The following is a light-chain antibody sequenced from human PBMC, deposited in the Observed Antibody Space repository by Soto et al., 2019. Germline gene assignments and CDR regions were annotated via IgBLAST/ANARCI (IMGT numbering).Light chain of an antibody. Sequence: IAMTQSPATLSVSPGESATLSCRASQRIXSYLAWYEQKPGQAPRLLSXGQSSRATVIPDRFSGSGSGKDFTLNIIRMDPAYFAGYYCQHYGSSPTRTFGQGTRLEIK. V-gene: IGKV3-20*01. CDR2: GQS. J-gene: IGKJ5*01. CDR1: QRIXSY. CDR3: QHYGSSPTRT.